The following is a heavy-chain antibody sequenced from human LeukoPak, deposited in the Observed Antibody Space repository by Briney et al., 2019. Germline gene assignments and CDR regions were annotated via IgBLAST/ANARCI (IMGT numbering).Heavy chain of an antibody. CDR2: IKQDGSEK. CDR1: GFTFGSYW. CDR3: AGSSGS. J-gene: IGHJ5*02. D-gene: IGHD3-22*01. Sequence: GGSLRLSCAASGFTFGSYWMTWVRQAPGKGLEWVANIKQDGSEKYYVDSVKGRFTISRDSAKNSLYLQMNSLRAEDAAVYYCAGSSGSWGQGTLVTVSS. V-gene: IGHV3-7*01.